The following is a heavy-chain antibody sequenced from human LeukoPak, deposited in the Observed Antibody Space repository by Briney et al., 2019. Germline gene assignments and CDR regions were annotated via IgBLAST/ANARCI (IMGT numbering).Heavy chain of an antibody. D-gene: IGHD1-26*01. CDR2: INEVGSKT. CDR1: GFRFSGCS. CDR3: ARLLGTVTTFDY. Sequence: PGGCLGVPHAGCGFRFSGCSLRWVRQAPGKGLEGVATINEVGSKTYYDDAVKGRFTISRDNAKNSLYLEMSSLRAEDTAVYYCARLLGTVTTFDYWGQGTLVTVSS. J-gene: IGHJ4*02. V-gene: IGHV3-7*01.